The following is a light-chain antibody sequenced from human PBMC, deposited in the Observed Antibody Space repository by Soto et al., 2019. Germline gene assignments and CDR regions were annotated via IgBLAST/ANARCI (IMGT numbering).Light chain of an antibody. CDR2: DTN. J-gene: IGLJ3*02. CDR3: LLSYSGTRV. Sequence: QAVVTQRPSLTVSPGGTVTLTCGSSTGAVTSGHYPYWFQQRPGQAPRTLIYDTNNKHSWTPARFSGSLLGGKAALTLSGAQPEDEAEYYCLLSYSGTRVFGVGTKVTVL. V-gene: IGLV7-46*01. CDR1: TGAVTSGHY.